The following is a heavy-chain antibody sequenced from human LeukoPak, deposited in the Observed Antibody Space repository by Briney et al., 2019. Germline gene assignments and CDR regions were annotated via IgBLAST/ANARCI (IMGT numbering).Heavy chain of an antibody. J-gene: IGHJ6*03. CDR2: IYYSGST. CDR3: ARTYYDFWSGRNMGYYYYYMDV. V-gene: IGHV4-59*11. D-gene: IGHD3-3*01. Sequence: PSETLSLTCTVSGGSISSHYWSWIRQPPGKGLEWVGYIYYSGSTNYNPSLKSRVTISVDTSKNQFSLKLSSVTAADTAVYYCARTYYDFWSGRNMGYYYYYMDVWGKGTTVTVS. CDR1: GGSISSHY.